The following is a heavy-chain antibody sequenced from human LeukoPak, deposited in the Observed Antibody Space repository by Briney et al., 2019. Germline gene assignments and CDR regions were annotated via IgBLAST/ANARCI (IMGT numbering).Heavy chain of an antibody. CDR1: GGTFSSYA. Sequence: SVKVSCKATGGTFSSYAISWVRQAPGQGLEWMGGIIPIFGTANYAQKFQGRVTITADESTSTAYMELSSLRSEDTAVYYCARPAAIVVVPAAINAFDIWGQGTMVTVSS. J-gene: IGHJ3*02. D-gene: IGHD2-2*01. CDR3: ARPAAIVVVPAAINAFDI. V-gene: IGHV1-69*13. CDR2: IIPIFGTA.